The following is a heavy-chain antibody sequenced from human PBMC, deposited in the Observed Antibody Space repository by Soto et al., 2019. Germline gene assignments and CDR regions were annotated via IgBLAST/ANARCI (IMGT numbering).Heavy chain of an antibody. CDR3: ARDLWGYCGTDCYPLDV. J-gene: IGHJ6*02. D-gene: IGHD2-21*02. CDR2: MYNTGST. Sequence: PSETLSLTCTVSGGSISSYYWSWLGKPQGNGLEWIGYMYNTGSTVYNPSPKSRVTISVDTSKNQFSLKLNAVTAADTAVYYCARDLWGYCGTDCYPLDVWGQGTTVTVSS. CDR1: GGSISSYY. V-gene: IGHV4-59*01.